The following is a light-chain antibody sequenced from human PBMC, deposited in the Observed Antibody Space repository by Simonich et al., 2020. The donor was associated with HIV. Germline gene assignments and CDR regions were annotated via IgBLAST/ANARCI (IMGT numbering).Light chain of an antibody. Sequence: QAVLTQPASLSASPGASASLTCTLRSGINVGTYRLNWSQQKPGSPPQYLLSYKSDSDKQQGSGVPSRFSGSKYASSNAGILLISGLQSEDEADYYCMIWHSSAWVFGGGTKLTVL. CDR2: YKSDSDK. CDR3: MIWHSSAWV. J-gene: IGLJ3*02. V-gene: IGLV5-45*01. CDR1: SGINVGTYR.